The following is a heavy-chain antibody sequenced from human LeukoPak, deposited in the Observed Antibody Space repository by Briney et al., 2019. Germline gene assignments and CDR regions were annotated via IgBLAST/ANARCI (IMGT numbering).Heavy chain of an antibody. J-gene: IGHJ4*02. Sequence: GGSLRLSCAASGFTFTNYAMTWVREAPGKGLEWVSGISEGVGNTYYADSVKGRFIISRDHSKNTLYLQMNSLRAEDPALYYCAKREKGTTGRFFDYWRQGTLVTVSS. CDR3: AKREKGTTGRFFDY. V-gene: IGHV3-23*01. CDR1: GFTFTNYA. D-gene: IGHD4-17*01. CDR2: ISEGVGNT.